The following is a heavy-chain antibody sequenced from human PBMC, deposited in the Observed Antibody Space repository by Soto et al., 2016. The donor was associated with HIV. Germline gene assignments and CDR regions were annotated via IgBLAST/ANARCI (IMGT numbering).Heavy chain of an antibody. D-gene: IGHD3-10*01. CDR2: ISDSGTIV. CDR1: GFPFSGYS. V-gene: IGHV3-48*04. J-gene: IGHJ6*02. CDR3: ARWYYGSGTTYGFDV. Sequence: EVQLVESGGGLVQPGGSLRLSCAVSGFPFSGYSMNWVRQAPGKGLQWVSYISDSGTIVHYADSVEGRFTISRDNAKNSLSLQMNSLRVEDTAVYYCARWYYGSGTTYGFDVWGQGTTVTVSS.